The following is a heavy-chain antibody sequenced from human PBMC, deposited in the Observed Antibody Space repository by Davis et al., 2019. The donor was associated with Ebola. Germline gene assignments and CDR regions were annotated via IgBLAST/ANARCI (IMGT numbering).Heavy chain of an antibody. J-gene: IGHJ4*02. CDR1: AGSISGYY. CDR3: ARDFVY. Sequence: MPSETLSLTCSVSAGSISGYYWSWIRQTPGKGLEWVAYIYDSGTTSYNPSLRRRVTISTDTSKNHFSLKLSSVTAADTAVYFCARDFVYWAQGTLVTVSS. CDR2: IYDSGTT. V-gene: IGHV4-59*12.